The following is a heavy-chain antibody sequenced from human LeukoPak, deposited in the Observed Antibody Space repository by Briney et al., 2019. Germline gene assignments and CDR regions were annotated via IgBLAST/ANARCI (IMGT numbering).Heavy chain of an antibody. CDR1: GFTVSSNY. J-gene: IGHJ3*02. CDR2: IYNIGST. D-gene: IGHD2-15*01. CDR3: ARRIVVVITATPGNDAFDI. Sequence: GGSLRLSCAASGFTVSSNYMSWVRQAPGKGLEWVSVIYNIGSTYYPDSLRGRFTISSDNSKNTLYLQMNSLRDEDTAVYYCARRIVVVITATPGNDAFDIWGQGTMVTVSS. V-gene: IGHV3-66*02.